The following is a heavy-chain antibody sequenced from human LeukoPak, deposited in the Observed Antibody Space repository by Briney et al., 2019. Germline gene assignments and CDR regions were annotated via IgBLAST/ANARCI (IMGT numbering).Heavy chain of an antibody. V-gene: IGHV3-21*01. CDR2: ITSSSSSFI. D-gene: IGHD2-15*01. J-gene: IGHJ6*02. CDR1: GFTFRSYS. CDR3: ARDMPGRDCSGGSCYGYGLDV. Sequence: TGGSLRLSCAASGFTFRSYSTNWVRQAPGKGLEWVCSITSSSSSFIYHAESMKGRFTISRDNAKNSLYLQMNSLRAEDTAVYYCARDMPGRDCSGGSCYGYGLDVWGQGTTVIVSS.